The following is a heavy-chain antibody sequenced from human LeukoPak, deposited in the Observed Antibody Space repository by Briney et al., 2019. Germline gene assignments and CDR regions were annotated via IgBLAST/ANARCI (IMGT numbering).Heavy chain of an antibody. CDR2: IIPIFGTA. CDR3: ARSGYVGQWPVRNYFDY. Sequence: GASVKVSCKASGGTFSSYAISWVRQAPGQGLEWMGGIIPIFGTANYAQKFQGRVTITADESTSTAYMELSSLRSEDTAVYYCARSGYVGQWPVRNYFDYWGQGTLVTVSS. V-gene: IGHV1-69*13. CDR1: GGTFSSYA. D-gene: IGHD6-19*01. J-gene: IGHJ4*02.